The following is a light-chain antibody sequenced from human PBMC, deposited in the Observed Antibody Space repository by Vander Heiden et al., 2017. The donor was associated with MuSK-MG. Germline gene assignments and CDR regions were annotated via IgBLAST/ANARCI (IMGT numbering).Light chain of an antibody. Sequence: SSVLTQPPSVSVAPGQTARISCGGNNIESKSVNWYQKKSGQAPVLVVHEDSDRPSGIPDRVSGSSSGNTATLTISRAEAGDEADYYCQVWDSSNDHVFGGGTKLTVL. CDR3: QVWDSSNDHV. V-gene: IGLV3-21*02. CDR1: NIESKS. CDR2: EDS. J-gene: IGLJ2*01.